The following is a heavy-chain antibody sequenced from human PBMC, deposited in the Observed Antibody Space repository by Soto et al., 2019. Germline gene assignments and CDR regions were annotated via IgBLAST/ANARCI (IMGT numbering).Heavy chain of an antibody. CDR1: GFTFSNAW. Sequence: GGSLRLSCAASGFTFSNAWMNWVRQAPGKGLEWVGRIKSKTDGGTTDYAAPVKGRFTISRDDSKNTLYLQMNSLKTEDTAVYYCTTDFARGWWLPSDYWGQGTLVTVSS. D-gene: IGHD2-15*01. CDR2: IKSKTDGGTT. CDR3: TTDFARGWWLPSDY. V-gene: IGHV3-15*07. J-gene: IGHJ4*02.